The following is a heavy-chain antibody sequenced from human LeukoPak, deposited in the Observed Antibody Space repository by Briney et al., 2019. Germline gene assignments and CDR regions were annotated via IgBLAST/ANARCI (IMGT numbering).Heavy chain of an antibody. CDR1: GGSFSGYY. D-gene: IGHD3-10*01. Sequence: SETLSLTCAVYGGSFSGYYWSWIRQPPGKGLEWIGEINHSGSTNYNPSLKSRVTISVDTSKNQFSLKLSSVTAADTAVYYCARLGITYSDAFDIWGQGTMVTVSS. CDR2: INHSGST. V-gene: IGHV4-34*01. CDR3: ARLGITYSDAFDI. J-gene: IGHJ3*02.